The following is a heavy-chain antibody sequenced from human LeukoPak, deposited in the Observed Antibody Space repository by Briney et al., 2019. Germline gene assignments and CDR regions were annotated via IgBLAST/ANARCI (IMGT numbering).Heavy chain of an antibody. J-gene: IGHJ1*01. CDR1: GYTFTSYD. Sequence: ASVKVSCKASGYTFTSYDINWVRQATGQGLEWMGWINPNSGGTNYAQKFQGWVTMTRDTSISTAYMELSRLRSDDTAVYYCARESPGAAAGAEYFQHWGQGTLVTVSS. CDR2: INPNSGGT. CDR3: ARESPGAAAGAEYFQH. D-gene: IGHD6-13*01. V-gene: IGHV1-2*04.